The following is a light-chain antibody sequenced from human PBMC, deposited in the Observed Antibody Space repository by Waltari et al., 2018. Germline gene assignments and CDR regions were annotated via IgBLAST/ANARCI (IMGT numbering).Light chain of an antibody. CDR1: QNIYSN. CDR2: AAS. Sequence: IQMTQSPSALSASVGDRVTISCRACQNIYSNLAWYQQKPGKAPKLLIYAASSLQSGIPSRFSGSGSGTDFTLTISSLQPEDSAAYYCQHYYDNPYSFGQGTKVEI. V-gene: IGKV1-6*01. J-gene: IGKJ2*03. CDR3: QHYYDNPYS.